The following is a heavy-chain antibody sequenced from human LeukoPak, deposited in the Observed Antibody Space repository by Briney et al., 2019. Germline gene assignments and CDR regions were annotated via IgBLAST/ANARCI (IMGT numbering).Heavy chain of an antibody. V-gene: IGHV3-11*01. CDR3: ARDQGIAVAGANYYFDY. D-gene: IGHD6-19*01. J-gene: IGHJ4*02. CDR2: ISSSGSTI. Sequence: GGSLRLSCAASGFTFSDYYIGCIRQAPGGGLGWVSYISSSGSTIYYADSVRGRFPVSRDNAENSLYLQMNSLRAEDTAVYYCARDQGIAVAGANYYFDYWGQGTLVTVSS. CDR1: GFTFSDYY.